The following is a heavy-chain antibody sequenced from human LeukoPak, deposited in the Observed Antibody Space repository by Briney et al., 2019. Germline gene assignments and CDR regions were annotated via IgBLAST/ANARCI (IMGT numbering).Heavy chain of an antibody. J-gene: IGHJ5*02. CDR2: INPSGGST. CDR1: GYTFTNYY. Sequence: GASVSVSCKASGYTFTNYYMHWVRQAPGQGLEWMGLINPSGGSTRYAQKFQGRVTMTRDTSTSTVYMELRSLRSEDTAVYYCGRDHRTGIVAGRMYNHLDPWGQGTLVTVSS. CDR3: GRDHRTGIVAGRMYNHLDP. V-gene: IGHV1-46*01. D-gene: IGHD1-14*01.